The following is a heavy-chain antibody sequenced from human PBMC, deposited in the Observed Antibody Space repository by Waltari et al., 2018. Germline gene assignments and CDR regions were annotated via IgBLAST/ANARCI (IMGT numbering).Heavy chain of an antibody. Sequence: EVQLLESGGGLVQPGGSLRLSCAAYGFTFSSYAMSWVRQAPGKGLEWVSAISGSGGSTSYADSVKGRFTISRDNSKNTLYLQMNSLRAEDTAVYYCAKDVSLYYDILTGYPRAAFDIWGQGTMVTVSS. D-gene: IGHD3-9*01. J-gene: IGHJ3*02. CDR1: GFTFSSYA. CDR3: AKDVSLYYDILTGYPRAAFDI. V-gene: IGHV3-23*01. CDR2: ISGSGGST.